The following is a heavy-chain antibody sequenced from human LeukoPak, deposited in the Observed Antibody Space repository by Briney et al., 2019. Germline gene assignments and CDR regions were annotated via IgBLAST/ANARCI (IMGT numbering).Heavy chain of an antibody. CDR3: AKRGDYDVLTGYYVSDF. J-gene: IGHJ4*02. Sequence: GGSLRLSCAASGFIFSNYAMYWVRQAPGKGLEWVSAISGRSNNTYYADSVKGRFTISRDSSKNTLYLQMNSLRADDTAVYYCAKRGDYDVLTGYYVSDFWGQGTLVTVSS. CDR2: ISGRSNNT. D-gene: IGHD3-9*01. CDR1: GFIFSNYA. V-gene: IGHV3-23*01.